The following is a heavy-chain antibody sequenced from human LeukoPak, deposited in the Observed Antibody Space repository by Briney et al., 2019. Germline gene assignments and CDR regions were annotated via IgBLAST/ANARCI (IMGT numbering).Heavy chain of an antibody. V-gene: IGHV1-69*05. CDR1: GGTFSSYA. CDR3: ARLGHSSGYYYVLDAFDI. J-gene: IGHJ3*02. Sequence: ASVKVSCKASGGTFSSYAISWVRQAPGQGLEWMGGIIPIFGTANYAQKFQGRVTITTDESTSTAYMELSSLRSEDTAVYYCARLGHSSGYYYVLDAFDIWGQGTMVTVSS. D-gene: IGHD3-22*01. CDR2: IIPIFGTA.